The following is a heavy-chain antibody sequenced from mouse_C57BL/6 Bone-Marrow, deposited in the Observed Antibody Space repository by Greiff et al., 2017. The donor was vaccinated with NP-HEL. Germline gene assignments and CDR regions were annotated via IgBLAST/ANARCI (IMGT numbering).Heavy chain of an antibody. CDR3: ARGGTTVVSGDWFAY. D-gene: IGHD1-1*01. V-gene: IGHV1-64*01. CDR2: IHPISGST. J-gene: IGHJ3*01. Sequence: QVQLQQPGAELVKPGASVKLSCKASGYTFTSYWMHWVKRRPGQGLEWIGMIHPISGSTNYNEKFKSKATLTVDKSSSTAYMQLSSLTSEDSAVYYCARGGTTVVSGDWFAYWGQGTLVTVSA. CDR1: GYTFTSYW.